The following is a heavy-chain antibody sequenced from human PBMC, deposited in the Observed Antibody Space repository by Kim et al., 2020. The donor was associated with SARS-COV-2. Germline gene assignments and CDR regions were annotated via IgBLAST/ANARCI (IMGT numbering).Heavy chain of an antibody. V-gene: IGHV1-24*01. CDR1: GYTLTELS. CDR2: FDPEDGEK. Sequence: ASVKVSCKVSGYTLTELSMHWVRQAPGKGLEWMGGFDPEDGEKIYAQKFQGRVTMTEDTSTDTAYMELSSLRSEDTAVYYCATQEAAAVSVVSGMDVWGQGTTVTVSS. D-gene: IGHD6-13*01. J-gene: IGHJ6*02. CDR3: ATQEAAAVSVVSGMDV.